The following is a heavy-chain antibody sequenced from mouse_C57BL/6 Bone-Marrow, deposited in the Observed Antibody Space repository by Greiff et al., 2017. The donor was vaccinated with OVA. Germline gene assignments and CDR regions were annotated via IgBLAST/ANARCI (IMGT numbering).Heavy chain of an antibody. J-gene: IGHJ2*01. V-gene: IGHV5-4*01. CDR1: GFTFSSYA. CDR2: ISDGGSYT. CDR3: ARGGNYGYFDY. D-gene: IGHD2-1*01. Sequence: EVQVVESGGGLVKPGGSLKLSCAASGFTFSSYAMSWVRQTPEKRLEWVATISDGGSYTYYPDNVKGRFTISRDNAKNNLYLQMSHLKSEDTAMYYCARGGNYGYFDYWGQGTTLTVSS.